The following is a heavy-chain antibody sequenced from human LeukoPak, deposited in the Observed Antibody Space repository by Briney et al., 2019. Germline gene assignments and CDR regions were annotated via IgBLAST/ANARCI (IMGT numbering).Heavy chain of an antibody. CDR1: GASIGGSGYY. D-gene: IGHD1-26*01. CDR3: AKSGGYGLIDY. J-gene: IGHJ4*02. V-gene: IGHV4-39*01. CDR2: IYSSGST. Sequence: SETLSLTCAVSGASIGGSGYYWGWIRQPPGKGLEWIGNIYSSGSTYYNASLQSRVTISIDTSKNQFSLRLNSVTAADTAMYYCAKSGGYGLIDYWGQGTLVTVSS.